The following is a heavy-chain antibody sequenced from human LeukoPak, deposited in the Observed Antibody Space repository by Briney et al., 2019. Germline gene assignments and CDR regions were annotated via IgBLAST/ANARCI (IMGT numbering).Heavy chain of an antibody. Sequence: GGSLRLSCAASGFTFSSYGMHWVRQAPGEGLEWVAVIWYDGNNKYYVDSVKGRFTISRDNSKNTLYLQMNSLRAEDTAVYYCARSGYCSSTCYYYGMDVWGQGTTVTVSS. CDR3: ARSGYCSSTCYYYGMDV. CDR2: IWYDGNNK. J-gene: IGHJ6*02. V-gene: IGHV3-33*01. D-gene: IGHD2-2*01. CDR1: GFTFSSYG.